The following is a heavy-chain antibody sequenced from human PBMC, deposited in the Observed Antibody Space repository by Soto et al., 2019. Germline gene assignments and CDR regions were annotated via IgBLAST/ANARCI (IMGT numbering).Heavy chain of an antibody. CDR3: ARDQTGDDFWSGYSYGMDV. Sequence: GGSLRLSCAASGFTLSSYEMNWVRQAPGKGLEWVSYMSVGGNTIYYADSVKGRFTISRDNAKNSLYLQMNSLRVEDTAVYYCARDQTGDDFWSGYSYGMDVWGQGATVTVSS. CDR1: GFTLSSYE. CDR2: MSVGGNTI. V-gene: IGHV3-48*03. D-gene: IGHD3-3*01. J-gene: IGHJ6*02.